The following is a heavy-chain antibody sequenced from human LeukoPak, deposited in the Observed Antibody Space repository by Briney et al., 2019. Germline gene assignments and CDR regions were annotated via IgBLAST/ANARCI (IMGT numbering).Heavy chain of an antibody. V-gene: IGHV3-7*01. J-gene: IGHJ4*02. Sequence: GGSLRLSCAASGFTFSNYWMSWVRQAPGKGLEWVANIKQDGSEKYYVDSVKGRFTISRDNAKNSLYLQMNSLRAEDTAVYYCATQLYGAFDYWGQGTLVTVSS. CDR2: IKQDGSEK. CDR3: ATQLYGAFDY. D-gene: IGHD2-2*02. CDR1: GFTFSNYW.